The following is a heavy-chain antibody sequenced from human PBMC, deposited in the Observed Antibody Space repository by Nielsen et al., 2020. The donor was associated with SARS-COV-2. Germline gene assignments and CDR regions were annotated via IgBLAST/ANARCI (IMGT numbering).Heavy chain of an antibody. D-gene: IGHD2-2*02. J-gene: IGHJ6*02. CDR1: GFTFDDYG. CDR2: INWNGGST. CDR3: ARGGCSSTSYYKVSIGMDV. V-gene: IGHV3-20*01. Sequence: GESLKISCAASGFTFDDYGMSWVRQAPGKGLEWVSGINWNGGSTGYADSVKGRFTISRDNAKNSLYLQMNSLRAEDTALYHCARGGCSSTSYYKVSIGMDVWGQGTTVTVSS.